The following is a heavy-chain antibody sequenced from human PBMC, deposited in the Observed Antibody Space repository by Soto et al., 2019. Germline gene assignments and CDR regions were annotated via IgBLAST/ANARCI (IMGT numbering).Heavy chain of an antibody. CDR1: GGSFSGYY. CDR3: ARSRTTFFYFDY. V-gene: IGHV4-34*01. Sequence: SETLSLTCAVYGGSFSGYYWSWIRQPPGKGLEWIGEINHSGSTNYNPSLKSRVTISVDTSKNQFSLKLTSVTAADTAVYYCARSRTTFFYFDYWGQGALVTVSS. CDR2: INHSGST. D-gene: IGHD3-3*01. J-gene: IGHJ4*02.